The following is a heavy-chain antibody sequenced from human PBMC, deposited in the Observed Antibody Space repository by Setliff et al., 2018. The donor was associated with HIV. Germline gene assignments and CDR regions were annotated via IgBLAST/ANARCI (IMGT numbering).Heavy chain of an antibody. Sequence: GGSLRLSCAASGFTVSSNYMNWVRQAPGKGLERVSVIYSGGSTYYADSVKGRFTISRDNSKNTLYLQMNSLRGEDTAVYYCARGYYMDVWGKGTTVTVSS. CDR1: GFTVSSNY. CDR2: IYSGGST. V-gene: IGHV3-66*02. CDR3: ARGYYMDV. J-gene: IGHJ6*03.